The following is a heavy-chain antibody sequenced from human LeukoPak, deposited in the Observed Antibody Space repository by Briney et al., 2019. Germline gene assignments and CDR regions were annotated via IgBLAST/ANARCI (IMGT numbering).Heavy chain of an antibody. CDR3: ATFGLVAALDL. J-gene: IGHJ4*02. V-gene: IGHV3-21*01. CDR1: GFTFSSYS. CDR2: ISSSSSYI. Sequence: PGGSLRLSCAASGFTFSSYSMNWVRQAPGKGLEWVSSISSSSSYIYYADSVKGRFSISRDHAKNLVYLQMNSLRAEDTAVYYCATFGLVAALDLWGQGTLVTVSS. D-gene: IGHD5-12*01.